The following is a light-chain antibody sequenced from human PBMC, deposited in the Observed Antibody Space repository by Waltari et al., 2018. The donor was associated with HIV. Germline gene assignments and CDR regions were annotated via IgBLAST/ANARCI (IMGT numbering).Light chain of an antibody. CDR1: QSLLDSSGYNY. Sequence: EIVMTQSPLSLPVTPGEPASISCRSSQSLLDSSGYNYLDRYVQRPGQSPQLLIYLGSDRASGVPDRFSGSGSGTDFTLKISRVEAEDAGVYYCMQALQTPLTFGGGTKVEIK. V-gene: IGKV2-28*01. J-gene: IGKJ4*01. CDR2: LGS. CDR3: MQALQTPLT.